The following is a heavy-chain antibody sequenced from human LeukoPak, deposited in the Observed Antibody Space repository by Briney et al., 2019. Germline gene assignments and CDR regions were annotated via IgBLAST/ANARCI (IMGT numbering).Heavy chain of an antibody. CDR1: GFTFSSYG. D-gene: IGHD4-17*01. J-gene: IGHJ1*01. CDR2: IRYDGSNK. CDR3: AKDSTTETRAAFQH. V-gene: IGHV3-30*02. Sequence: PGGSLRLSCAASGFTFSSYGMHWVRQAPGKGLEWVAFIRYDGSNKYYADSVKGRFTISRDNSKNTLYLQMNSLRAEDTAVYYCAKDSTTETRAAFQHWGQGTLVTVSS.